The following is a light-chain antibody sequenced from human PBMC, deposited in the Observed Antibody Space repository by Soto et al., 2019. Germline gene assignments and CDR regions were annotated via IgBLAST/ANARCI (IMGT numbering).Light chain of an antibody. Sequence: EIVLTQSPGTLSLSPGERATLSCRASQTVTSNFLGWYQKKLGQAPRLLIYGASNRATGIPDRFSGSGSGTDFTLTISRLEPEDFAVYFCQQYAISPSTFGGGTKVEIK. CDR3: QQYAISPST. CDR1: QTVTSNF. J-gene: IGKJ4*01. V-gene: IGKV3-20*01. CDR2: GAS.